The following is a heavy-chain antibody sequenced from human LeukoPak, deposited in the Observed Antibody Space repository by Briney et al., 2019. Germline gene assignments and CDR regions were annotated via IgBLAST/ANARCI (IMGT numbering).Heavy chain of an antibody. CDR1: GGSISSYY. CDR3: ARDCSGGSCYSWTKSYYYYYMDV. J-gene: IGHJ6*03. D-gene: IGHD2-15*01. CDR2: IYTSGST. V-gene: IGHV4-4*07. Sequence: PSETLSLTCTVSGGSISSYYWSWIRQPAGKGLDWIGRIYTSGSTNYNPSLKSRVTMSVDTSKNEFSLKLSSVTAAYTHVYYCARDCSGGSCYSWTKSYYYYYMDVWGKGTTVTVSS.